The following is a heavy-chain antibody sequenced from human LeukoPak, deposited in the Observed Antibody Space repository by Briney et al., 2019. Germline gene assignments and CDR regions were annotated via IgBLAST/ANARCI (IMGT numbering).Heavy chain of an antibody. Sequence: HPGGSLRLSCAASGFTFSSYAMIWVRQAPGKGLEWVSAISGSGGDTYYADSVKGRFTIFRDNSNNTVYLRMNSLRAEDTAVYYCAKDPWGSRGYFDYWGQGTLVTVSS. V-gene: IGHV3-23*01. CDR2: ISGSGGDT. CDR3: AKDPWGSRGYFDY. CDR1: GFTFSSYA. D-gene: IGHD7-27*01. J-gene: IGHJ4*02.